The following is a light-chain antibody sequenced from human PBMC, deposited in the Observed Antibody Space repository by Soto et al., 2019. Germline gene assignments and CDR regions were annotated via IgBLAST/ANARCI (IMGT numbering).Light chain of an antibody. CDR1: QGLVYSDGNTY. CDR2: KVF. J-gene: IGKJ2*01. V-gene: IGKV2-30*01. CDR3: MQATHLTYT. Sequence: DVVMTQSPLSLPVTLGQPASISCRSSQGLVYSDGNTYLNWFRQRPGQSPRRLIYKVFNRDSGVPERFSSSGSATDFTLKISRMEAGDVGVYYCMQATHLTYTFSQGTTLEI.